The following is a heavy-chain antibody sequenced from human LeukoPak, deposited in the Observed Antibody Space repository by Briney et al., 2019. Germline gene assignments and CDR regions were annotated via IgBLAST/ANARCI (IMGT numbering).Heavy chain of an antibody. Sequence: PGGSLRLSCAASGFIVSNNHINWIRQAPGKGLGWVSIIYSGDTTYYSDSVKGRFILSSDNSKNMLYLQMNSLRVEDTAVYYCARERPGSRVLDYWGQGTVVTVSS. CDR3: ARERPGSRVLDY. CDR2: IYSGDTT. D-gene: IGHD3-10*01. CDR1: GFIVSNNH. J-gene: IGHJ4*02. V-gene: IGHV3-66*01.